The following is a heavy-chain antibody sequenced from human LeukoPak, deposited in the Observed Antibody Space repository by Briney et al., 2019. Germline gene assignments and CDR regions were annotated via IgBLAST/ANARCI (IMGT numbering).Heavy chain of an antibody. CDR1: GGTFSSYA. CDR3: ALSGASYYFDY. V-gene: IGHV1-69*13. J-gene: IGHJ4*02. D-gene: IGHD2/OR15-2a*01. CDR2: IIPIFGTA. Sequence: ASVKVSCKASGGTFSSYAISWVRQAPGQGLEWMEGIIPIFGTANYAQKFQGRVTITADEFTSTAYMELSSLRSEDTAVYYCALSGASYYFDYWGQGTLVTVSS.